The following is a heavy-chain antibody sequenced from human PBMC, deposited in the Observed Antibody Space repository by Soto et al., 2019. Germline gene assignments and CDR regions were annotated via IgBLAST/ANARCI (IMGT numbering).Heavy chain of an antibody. V-gene: IGHV4-30-4*01. CDR1: GGSISSGDYY. D-gene: IGHD6-6*01. CDR2: IYYSGST. J-gene: IGHJ4*02. Sequence: SETLSLTCTVSGGSISSGDYYWSWIRQPPGKGLEWIGYIYYSGSTYYNPSLKSRVTISVDTSKNQFSLKLSSVAAADTAVYYCAREATIAARLDSWGQGTLVTVSS. CDR3: AREATIAARLDS.